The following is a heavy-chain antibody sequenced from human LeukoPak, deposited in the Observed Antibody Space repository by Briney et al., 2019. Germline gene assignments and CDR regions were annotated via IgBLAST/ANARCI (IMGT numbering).Heavy chain of an antibody. CDR3: ARSSVTTYYYYYYMDV. V-gene: IGHV5-51*01. CDR2: IYPGDSDT. D-gene: IGHD4-17*01. Sequence: GESLMISCKGSGYNFATYWIGWVRQMPGKGLEWMGIIYPGDSDTRYSPSFQGQVTISADKSISTAYLQWSSLKASDTAMYYCARSSVTTYYYYYYMDVWGKGTTVTVSS. J-gene: IGHJ6*03. CDR1: GYNFATYW.